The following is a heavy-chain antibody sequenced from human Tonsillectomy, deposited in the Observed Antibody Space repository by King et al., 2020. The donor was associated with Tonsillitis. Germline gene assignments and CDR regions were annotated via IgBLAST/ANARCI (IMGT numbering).Heavy chain of an antibody. CDR2: IRYDGGNE. D-gene: IGHD3-3*01. CDR3: AKDSLYYDFWSGRTDYFDF. Sequence: VQLVESGGGVVQPGGSLRLSCAASGFTFSSYGMHWVRQAPGKGLEWVAFIRYDGGNEYYADSVKGRFTISRDNSKNTLYLRMNSLRTEDTAVYYCAKDSLYYDFWSGRTDYFDFWGQGTLVTVSS. CDR1: GFTFSSYG. J-gene: IGHJ4*02. V-gene: IGHV3-30*02.